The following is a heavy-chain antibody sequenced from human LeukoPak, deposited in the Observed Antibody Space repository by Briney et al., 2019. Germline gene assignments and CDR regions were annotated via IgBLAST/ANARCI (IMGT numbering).Heavy chain of an antibody. V-gene: IGHV4-38-2*02. Sequence: SETLSLTCTVSGYSISSGYYWGWIRQPPGKGLEWIGIIYHSGGTYYNPSLKSRVTISVDTSKNQFSLKLSSVAAADTAVYYCARSTGRYSSGWYSWFDPWGQGTLVTVSS. CDR1: GYSISSGYY. CDR3: ARSTGRYSSGWYSWFDP. D-gene: IGHD6-19*01. CDR2: IYHSGGT. J-gene: IGHJ5*02.